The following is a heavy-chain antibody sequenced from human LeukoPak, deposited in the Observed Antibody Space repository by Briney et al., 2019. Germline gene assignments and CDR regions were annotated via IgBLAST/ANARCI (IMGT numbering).Heavy chain of an antibody. Sequence: GGSLRLSCAASGFTFSSYWMHWVRQAPGKGLVWVSRINSDGSTTTYADSVKGRFTISRDNAKNSLYLQMNSLRAEDTAVYYCAGSGWLSFDYWGQGTLVTVSS. J-gene: IGHJ4*02. CDR1: GFTFSSYW. CDR2: INSDGSTT. CDR3: AGSGWLSFDY. V-gene: IGHV3-74*01. D-gene: IGHD6-19*01.